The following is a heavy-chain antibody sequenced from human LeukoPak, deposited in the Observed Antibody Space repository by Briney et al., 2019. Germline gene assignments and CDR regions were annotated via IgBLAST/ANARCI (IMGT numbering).Heavy chain of an antibody. D-gene: IGHD5-18*01. J-gene: IGHJ4*02. CDR3: ARRSYGTDYFDY. CDR2: TYYSGSS. Sequence: SETLWLTCTVSGGSISSYYWSWIGQSPGKGLEWIGYTYYSGSSNYNPSLKSRVTMSVDTSKNQFSLKLSSVTAADTAVYYCARRSYGTDYFDYWGQGTLVTVSS. V-gene: IGHV4-59*12. CDR1: GGSISSYY.